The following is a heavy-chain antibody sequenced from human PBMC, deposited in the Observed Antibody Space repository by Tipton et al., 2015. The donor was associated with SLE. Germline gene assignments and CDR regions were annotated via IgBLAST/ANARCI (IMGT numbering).Heavy chain of an antibody. CDR2: IKQDGSEK. V-gene: IGHV3-7*01. J-gene: IGHJ6*02. CDR1: GFTFSSYW. CDR3: ARDSPYYYYGMDV. Sequence: SLRLSCAASGFTFSSYWMSWVRQAPGKGPEWVANIKQDGSEKYYVDSVKGRFTISRDNAKNSLYLQMNSLRAEDTAVYYCARDSPYYYYGMDVWGQGTTVTVSS.